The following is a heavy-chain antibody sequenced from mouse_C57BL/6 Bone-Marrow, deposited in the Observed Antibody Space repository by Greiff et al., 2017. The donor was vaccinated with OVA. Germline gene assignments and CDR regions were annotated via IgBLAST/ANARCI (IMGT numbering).Heavy chain of an antibody. Sequence: EVQLVESGPGLVKPSQSLSLTCSVTGYSITSGYYWNWIRQFPGNKLEWMGYISYDGSNNYNPSLKNRISITRDTSKNQFFLKLNSVTTEDTATYYCARGDDGYHFAYWGQGTLVTVSA. CDR2: ISYDGSN. D-gene: IGHD2-3*01. V-gene: IGHV3-6*01. J-gene: IGHJ3*01. CDR1: GYSITSGYY. CDR3: ARGDDGYHFAY.